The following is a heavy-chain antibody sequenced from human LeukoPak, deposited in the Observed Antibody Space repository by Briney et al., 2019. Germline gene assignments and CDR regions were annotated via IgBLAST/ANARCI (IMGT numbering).Heavy chain of an antibody. J-gene: IGHJ6*02. CDR2: ISYDGSNK. CDR1: GFTFSNYA. D-gene: IGHD2-2*01. V-gene: IGHV3-30-3*01. Sequence: PGGSLRLSCAASGFTFSNYAMHRVRQAPGKGLEWVAVISYDGSNKYYADSVKGRFTISRDNSKNTPYLQMNSLRAEDTAVYYCAREGGSQPYYYYYGMDVWGQGTTVTASS. CDR3: AREGGSQPYYYYYGMDV.